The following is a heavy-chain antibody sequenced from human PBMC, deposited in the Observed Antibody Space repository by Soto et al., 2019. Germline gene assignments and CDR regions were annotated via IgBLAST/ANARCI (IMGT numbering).Heavy chain of an antibody. D-gene: IGHD3-10*01. V-gene: IGHV1-24*01. CDR1: GYTLTELS. CDR3: ATVSLWVRGVLIQYNWFDP. CDR2: FDPEDGET. J-gene: IGHJ5*02. Sequence: QVQLVQSGAEVKKPGASVKVSCKVSGYTLTELSMHWVRQAPGKGLEWMGGFDPEDGETIYAQKFQGRVTMTEDTSTDTAYMELSSLRSEDTAVYYCATVSLWVRGVLIQYNWFDPWGQGTLVTVSS.